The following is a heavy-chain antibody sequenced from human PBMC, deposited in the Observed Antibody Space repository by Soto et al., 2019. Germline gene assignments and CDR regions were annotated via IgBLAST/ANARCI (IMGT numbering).Heavy chain of an antibody. V-gene: IGHV3-30*18. J-gene: IGHJ4*02. D-gene: IGHD6-13*01. CDR2: ISYDGSNK. Sequence: GGSLRLSCAASGFTFSSYGMHWVRQAPGKGLEWVAVISYDGSNKYYADSVKGRFTISRDNSKNTLYLQMNSLRAEDTAVYYCAKAPSSWYVIAYWGQGTLVTVSS. CDR1: GFTFSSYG. CDR3: AKAPSSWYVIAY.